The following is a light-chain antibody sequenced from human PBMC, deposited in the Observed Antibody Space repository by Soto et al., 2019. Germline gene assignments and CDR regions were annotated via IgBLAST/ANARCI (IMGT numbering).Light chain of an antibody. Sequence: VVLTQSPGTLSSSPGQRVTLSCRASQSVNTNYLAWYQQKVGQAPRLLIFGTSNRATGIPDRFSGSGSGTDFTLTISSLEPEDFAVYYCQQYDSSLGTFGQGTKLEI. CDR1: QSVNTNY. CDR3: QQYDSSLGT. CDR2: GTS. J-gene: IGKJ2*01. V-gene: IGKV3-20*01.